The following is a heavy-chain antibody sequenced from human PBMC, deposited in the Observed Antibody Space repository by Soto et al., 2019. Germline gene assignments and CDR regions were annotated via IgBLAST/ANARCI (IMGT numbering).Heavy chain of an antibody. D-gene: IGHD5-18*01. CDR2: ISYDGSNK. CDR3: ASDPVDTAMLDAFDI. V-gene: IGHV3-30*03. CDR1: GFTFSSYG. Sequence: QVQLVESGGGVVQPGRSLRLSCAASGFTFSSYGMHWVRQAPGKGLEWVAVISYDGSNKYYADSVKGRFTISRDNSKNTLYLQMNSLRAEDTAVYYCASDPVDTAMLDAFDIWGQGTMVTVSS. J-gene: IGHJ3*02.